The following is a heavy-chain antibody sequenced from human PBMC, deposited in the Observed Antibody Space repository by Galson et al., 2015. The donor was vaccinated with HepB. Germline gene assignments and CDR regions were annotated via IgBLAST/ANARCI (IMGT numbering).Heavy chain of an antibody. CDR2: ISYDGSNK. CDR1: GFTFSSYG. D-gene: IGHD3-3*01. Sequence: SLRLSCAASGFTFSSYGMHWVRQAPGKGLEWVAVISYDGSNKYYADSVKGRFTISRDNSKNTLYLQMNSLRAEDTAVYYCANGLRFLEWLPAGYWGQGTLVTVSS. J-gene: IGHJ4*02. V-gene: IGHV3-30*18. CDR3: ANGLRFLEWLPAGY.